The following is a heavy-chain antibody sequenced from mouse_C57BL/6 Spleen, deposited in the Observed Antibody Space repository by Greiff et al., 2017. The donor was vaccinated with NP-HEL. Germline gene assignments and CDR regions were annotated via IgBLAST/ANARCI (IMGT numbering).Heavy chain of an antibody. CDR1: GYTFTEYT. D-gene: IGHD1-1*01. V-gene: IGHV1-62-2*01. J-gene: IGHJ4*01. CDR3: ARHAYYYGSSYDAMDY. Sequence: LEESGAELVKPGASVKLSCKASGYTFTEYTIHWVKQRSGQGLEWIGWFYPGSGSIKYNEKFKDKATLTADKSSSTVYMELSRLTSEDSAVYFCARHAYYYGSSYDAMDYWGQGTSVTVSS. CDR2: FYPGSGSI.